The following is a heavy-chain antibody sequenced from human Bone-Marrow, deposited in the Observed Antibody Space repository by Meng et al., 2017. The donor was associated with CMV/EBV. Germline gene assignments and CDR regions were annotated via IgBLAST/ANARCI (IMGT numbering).Heavy chain of an antibody. J-gene: IGHJ4*02. Sequence: GSLRLSCTVSGGSISSSSYYWGWIRQPPGKGLEWIGSIYYSGSTYYNPSLKSRVTISVDTSKNQFSLKLSSVTAADTAVYYCARHRQYYYDSSGPLDYWGQGTLVTVSS. CDR1: GGSISSSSYY. CDR3: ARHRQYYYDSSGPLDY. V-gene: IGHV4-39*01. CDR2: IYYSGST. D-gene: IGHD3-22*01.